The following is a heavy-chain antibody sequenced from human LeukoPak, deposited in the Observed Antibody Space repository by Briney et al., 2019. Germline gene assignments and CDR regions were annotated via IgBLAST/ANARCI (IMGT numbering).Heavy chain of an antibody. Sequence: PSETLSLTCTVSGGSISSSSYYWGWIRQPPGKGLESIGSIYYSGSTYYNPSLKSRVTISVDTSKNQFSLKLSSVTAADTAVYYCARENYYGSGSYYNGVDYWGQGTLVTVSS. CDR3: ARENYYGSGSYYNGVDY. V-gene: IGHV4-39*07. D-gene: IGHD3-10*01. CDR1: GGSISSSSYY. J-gene: IGHJ4*02. CDR2: IYYSGST.